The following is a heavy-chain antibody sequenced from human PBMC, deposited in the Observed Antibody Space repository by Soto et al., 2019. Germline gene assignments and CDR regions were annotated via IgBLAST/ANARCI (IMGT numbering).Heavy chain of an antibody. CDR2: INPSSGST. D-gene: IGHD3-3*01. V-gene: IGHV1-46*03. J-gene: IGHJ4*02. CDR3: TRSYYDFWSGPGHFDY. CDR1: GYTFTSYY. Sequence: ASVKVSCKASGYTFTSYYMHWVRQAPGQGLEWMGIINPSSGSTNYAQNFQGRVTMTRDTSTTTVYMELSSLRSEDTAVYYCTRSYYDFWSGPGHFDYWGQGALVTVSS.